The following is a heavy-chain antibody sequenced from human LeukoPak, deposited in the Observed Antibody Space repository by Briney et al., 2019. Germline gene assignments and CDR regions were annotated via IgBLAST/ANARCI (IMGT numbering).Heavy chain of an antibody. CDR3: AKDTGSARLDY. CDR1: GGSISSGGYS. J-gene: IGHJ4*02. V-gene: IGHV3-23*01. Sequence: LSLTCAVSGGSISSGGYSWSWIRQPPGKGLEWVSAISGSGGSTYYADSVKGRFTISRDNSRNTVYLQVNRLRVEDTAVYYCAKDTGSARLDYWGQGTLVTVSS. CDR2: ISGSGGST. D-gene: IGHD4-17*01.